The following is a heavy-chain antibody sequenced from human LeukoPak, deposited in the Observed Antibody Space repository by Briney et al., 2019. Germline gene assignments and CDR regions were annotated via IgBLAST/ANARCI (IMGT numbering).Heavy chain of an antibody. CDR2: ISSDGTKT. J-gene: IGHJ4*02. V-gene: IGHV3-30*04. CDR3: TRDLGGSGSYYKVFDS. CDR1: GFTFTYFT. D-gene: IGHD3-10*01. Sequence: GGSLRLSCAASGFTFTYFTIHWVRQAPGKGLEWVAFISSDGTKTYYADSLKGRFTISRDNSKNTLYLQMKSLRPEDTAVYYCTRDLGGSGSYYKVFDSWGQGTLVTVSS.